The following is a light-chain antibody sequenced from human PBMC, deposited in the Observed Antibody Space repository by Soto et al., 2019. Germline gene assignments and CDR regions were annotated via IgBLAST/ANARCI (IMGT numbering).Light chain of an antibody. J-gene: IGLJ1*01. CDR1: SSDVGGYNY. CDR2: DVS. Sequence: QSALTQPRSVSGSPGQSVTISCTGTSSDVGGYNYVSWYQQHPGKAPKLMIYDVSKRPSGVPDRLSGSKSGNTASLTIFGLQAEDEADYYCCSYAGSYTLYVFGTGTKVTVL. CDR3: CSYAGSYTLYV. V-gene: IGLV2-11*01.